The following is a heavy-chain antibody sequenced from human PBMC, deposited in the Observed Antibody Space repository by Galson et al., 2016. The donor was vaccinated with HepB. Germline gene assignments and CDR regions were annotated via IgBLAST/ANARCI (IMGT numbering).Heavy chain of an antibody. CDR1: GFTFSSYS. J-gene: IGHJ4*02. Sequence: SLRLSCAVSGFTFSSYSMNWVRQAPGKGLEWVSTISSSGSYIYYADSLKGRFTISRDNAKNSLYLQMNSLRAEDPAVYYCARTTWKYVSIYWGQGTLVTVSS. D-gene: IGHD1-7*01. CDR2: ISSSGSYI. CDR3: ARTTWKYVSIY. V-gene: IGHV3-21*01.